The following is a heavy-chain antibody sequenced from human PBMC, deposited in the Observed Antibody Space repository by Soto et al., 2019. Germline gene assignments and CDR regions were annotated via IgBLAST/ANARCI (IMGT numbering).Heavy chain of an antibody. Sequence: PSEPLSLTCTVSGGSISSFFWSWIRQPPGKGLEWIGFIDDSGDTNYNPPLKSRVTISVDTSKNQLSLKLSSVTAADTAVYYCASGGRHRGAFDIWGQGTMVT. CDR1: GGSISSFF. CDR2: IDDSGDT. CDR3: ASGGRHRGAFDI. J-gene: IGHJ3*02. V-gene: IGHV4-59*01. D-gene: IGHD2-15*01.